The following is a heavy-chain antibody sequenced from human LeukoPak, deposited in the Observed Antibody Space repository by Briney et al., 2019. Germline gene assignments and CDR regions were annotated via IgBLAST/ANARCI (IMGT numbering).Heavy chain of an antibody. CDR1: GGSISSTGYY. CDR3: ARDNSSQFDC. CDR2: IFYGGTT. V-gene: IGHV4-39*02. Sequence: SETLSLTCTVSGGSISSTGYYWGWIRQSPGKGLEWIGSIFYGGTTYYNPSLKSRVAISVDTSKNQFSLKLSSVTAADTAVYYCARDNSSQFDCWGQGTLVTVSS. D-gene: IGHD6-13*01. J-gene: IGHJ4*02.